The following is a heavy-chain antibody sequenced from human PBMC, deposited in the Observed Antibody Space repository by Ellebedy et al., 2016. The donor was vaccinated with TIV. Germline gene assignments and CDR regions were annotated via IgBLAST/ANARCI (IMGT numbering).Heavy chain of an antibody. CDR1: GFTFDDYA. V-gene: IGHV3-43D*03. Sequence: GGSLRLXCAASGFTFDDYAMHWVRQAPGKGLEWVSLISWDGGSTYYADSVKGRFTISRDNSKNSLYLQMNSLRAEDTALYYCAKDINVDIDGMDVWGQGTTVTVPS. D-gene: IGHD5-12*01. CDR3: AKDINVDIDGMDV. J-gene: IGHJ6*02. CDR2: ISWDGGST.